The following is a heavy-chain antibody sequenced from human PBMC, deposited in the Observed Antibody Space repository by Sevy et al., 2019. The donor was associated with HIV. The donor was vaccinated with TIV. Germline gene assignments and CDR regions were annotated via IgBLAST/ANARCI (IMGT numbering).Heavy chain of an antibody. CDR2: ISGSGGGT. CDR3: AKDLTLGDVGGDFDY. J-gene: IGHJ4*02. V-gene: IGHV3-23*01. Sequence: GGSLRLSCAASGFTFSIYAMSWARQAPGKGLEWVSGISGSGGGTYYADPVKGRFTISRDNSKNSLYLLMHSLRAEDAAVYYCAKDLTLGDVGGDFDYWGQGTLVTVSS. CDR1: GFTFSIYA. D-gene: IGHD3-16*01.